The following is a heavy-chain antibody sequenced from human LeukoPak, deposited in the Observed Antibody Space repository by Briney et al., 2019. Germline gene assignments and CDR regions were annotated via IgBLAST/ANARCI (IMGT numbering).Heavy chain of an antibody. CDR3: AKNGYCSGGSCSSIDY. CDR2: ISYDGSNK. D-gene: IGHD2-15*01. Sequence: GGSLRLSCAASGFTFSSYGMHWVRQAPGKALEGVAVISYDGSNKYYADSVKGRFTISRDNSKNTLYLQMNSLRAEDAAVYYCAKNGYCSGGSCSSIDYWGQGTLVTVSS. CDR1: GFTFSSYG. J-gene: IGHJ4*02. V-gene: IGHV3-30*18.